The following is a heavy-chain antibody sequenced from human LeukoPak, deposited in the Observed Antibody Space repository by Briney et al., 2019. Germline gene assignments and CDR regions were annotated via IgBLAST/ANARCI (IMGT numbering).Heavy chain of an antibody. CDR3: ARHDSSGYCLDY. CDR2: ISYDENNK. V-gene: IGHV3-30*07. CDR1: GFTFGAYA. J-gene: IGHJ4*02. D-gene: IGHD3-22*01. Sequence: PGRSLRLSCAASGFTFGAYAMHWVRQAPGKGLDWVAVISYDENNKYYADSVKGRFTISRDNSKNTVYLQMNSLRAEDTAVYYCARHDSSGYCLDYWGQGTLVTVSS.